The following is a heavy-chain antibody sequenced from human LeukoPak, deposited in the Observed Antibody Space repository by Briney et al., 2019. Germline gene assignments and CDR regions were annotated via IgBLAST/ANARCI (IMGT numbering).Heavy chain of an antibody. V-gene: IGHV3-30-3*01. CDR1: GFSFSSYA. CDR2: ISYDGSNK. CDR3: ARERVAAAGTGSRFDY. J-gene: IGHJ4*02. Sequence: PGGALRLSCAASGFSFSSYAMHRVRQAPGKGLKWVAVISYDGSNKYYADSVKGRFTIARDNSKNTLYLQMNSRRAEDTAVYYCARERVAAAGTGSRFDYWGQGTLVTVSS. D-gene: IGHD6-13*01.